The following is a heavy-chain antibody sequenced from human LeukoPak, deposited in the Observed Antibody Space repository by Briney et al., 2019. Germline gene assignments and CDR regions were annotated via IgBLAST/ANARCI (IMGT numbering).Heavy chain of an antibody. CDR2: IYYSGST. CDR1: GDSISSNYW. J-gene: IGHJ3*02. D-gene: IGHD6-19*01. CDR3: ARKGSRWYAFDI. Sequence: SGTLSLTCAVSGDSISSNYWWSWIRQSPEKGLEWIGYIYYSGSTHQNPSLQSRLTMSVDTSKNQFSLKLSSVTAVDTAVYYCARKGSRWYAFDIWGQGTTVTVSS. V-gene: IGHV4-28*01.